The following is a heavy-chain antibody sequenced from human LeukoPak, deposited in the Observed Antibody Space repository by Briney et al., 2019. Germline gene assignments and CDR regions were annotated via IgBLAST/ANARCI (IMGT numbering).Heavy chain of an antibody. J-gene: IGHJ4*02. CDR3: AKAYSSGWSNAIDY. CDR2: ISYDGSNK. V-gene: IGHV3-30*18. CDR1: GFTFSSYG. Sequence: GGSLRLSCAASGFTFSSYGMHWVRQAPGKGLEWVAVISYDGSNKYYADSVKGRFTISRDNSKNTLYLQMNSLRAEDTAVYYCAKAYSSGWSNAIDYWGRGTLVTVSS. D-gene: IGHD6-19*01.